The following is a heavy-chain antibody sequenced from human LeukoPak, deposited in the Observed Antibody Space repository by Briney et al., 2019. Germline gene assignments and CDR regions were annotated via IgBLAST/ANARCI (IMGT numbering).Heavy chain of an antibody. J-gene: IGHJ4*02. CDR3: ARDSSYSGSPIY. Sequence: LPGGSLRLSCAASGFTFSSYAMHWVRQAPGKGLEWVAVISYDGSNKYYADSVKGRSTISRDNSKNTLYLQMNSLRAEDTAVYYCARDSSYSGSPIYWGQGTLVTVSS. D-gene: IGHD2-21*01. CDR2: ISYDGSNK. CDR1: GFTFSSYA. V-gene: IGHV3-30*04.